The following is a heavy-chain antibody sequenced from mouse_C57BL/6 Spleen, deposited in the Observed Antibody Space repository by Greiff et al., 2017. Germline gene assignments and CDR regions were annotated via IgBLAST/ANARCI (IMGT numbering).Heavy chain of an antibody. CDR1: GFTFSDYG. D-gene: IGHD4-1*02. V-gene: IGHV5-17*01. CDR2: ISSGSSTI. J-gene: IGHJ3*01. Sequence: DVHLVESGGGLVKPGGSLKLSCAASGFTFSDYGMHWVRQAPEKGLEWVAYISSGSSTIYYADTVKGRFTISRDNDNNTLFLQMTRLRSEDTGIYYCANCAFAYWGQGTLVTVSA. CDR3: ANCAFAY.